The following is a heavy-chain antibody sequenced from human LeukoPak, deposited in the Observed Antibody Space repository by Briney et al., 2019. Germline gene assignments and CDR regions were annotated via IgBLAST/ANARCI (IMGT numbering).Heavy chain of an antibody. V-gene: IGHV3-33*06. CDR3: TKSNIVVIPAAVSDAFDI. CDR2: IWYDGTNR. D-gene: IGHD2-2*01. Sequence: GRSLRLSCAASGFTFSNYGMHWVRQAPGKGPEWVAVIWYDGTNRYYADSVKGRFTISRDSSKNTLYLEMNSLRTEDTAVYYCTKSNIVVIPAAVSDAFDIWGEGTMVIVSS. J-gene: IGHJ3*02. CDR1: GFTFSNYG.